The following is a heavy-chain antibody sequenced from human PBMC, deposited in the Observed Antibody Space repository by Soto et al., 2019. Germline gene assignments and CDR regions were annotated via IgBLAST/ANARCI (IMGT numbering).Heavy chain of an antibody. V-gene: IGHV2-5*02. J-gene: IGHJ1*01. CDR3: THIEATVTNE. D-gene: IGHD4-17*01. CDR2: IYWDDDK. CDR1: GFSLTTSGVG. Sequence: QITLKESGPTLVKPQQTLTLTCTFSGFSLTTSGVGVGWIRQPPGKALEWLALIYWDDDKRYNPSLKSRLTITKHPSTNHVALTMTDMDPVDKATYYWTHIEATVTNEWGQGTLVTVSS.